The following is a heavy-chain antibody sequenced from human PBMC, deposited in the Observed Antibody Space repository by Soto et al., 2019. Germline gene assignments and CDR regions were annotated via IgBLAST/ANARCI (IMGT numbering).Heavy chain of an antibody. Sequence: QVQLVQSGAEVKKPGSSVKVSCKASGGTFSSYAISWVRQAPGQGLEWMGGIIPIFGTANYAQKFQGRVTITADESTSTAYMELSSLRSEDTAVYYCASATLAYSGGDCYRPDAFDIWGQGTMVTVSS. V-gene: IGHV1-69*01. D-gene: IGHD2-21*02. CDR3: ASATLAYSGGDCYRPDAFDI. CDR1: GGTFSSYA. CDR2: IIPIFGTA. J-gene: IGHJ3*02.